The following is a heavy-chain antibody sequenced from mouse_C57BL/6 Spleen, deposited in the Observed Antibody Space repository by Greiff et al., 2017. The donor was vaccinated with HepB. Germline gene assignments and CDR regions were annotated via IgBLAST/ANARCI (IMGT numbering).Heavy chain of an antibody. V-gene: IGHV3-6*01. Sequence: DVKLQESGPGLVKPSQSLSLTCSVTGYSITSGYYWNWIRQFPGNKLEWMGYISYDGSNNYNPSLKNRISITRDTSKNQFFLKLNSVTTEDTATYYCARPPYWGQGTSVTVSS. CDR2: ISYDGSN. CDR1: GYSITSGYY. CDR3: ARPPY. J-gene: IGHJ4*01.